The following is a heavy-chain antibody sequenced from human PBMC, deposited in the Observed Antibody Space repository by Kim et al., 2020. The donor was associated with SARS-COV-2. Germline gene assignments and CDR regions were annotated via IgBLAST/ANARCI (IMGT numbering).Heavy chain of an antibody. V-gene: IGHV1-2*02. CDR1: GYTFTGYY. CDR2: INPNSGGT. J-gene: IGHJ6*02. Sequence: ASVKVSCKASGYTFTGYYMHWVRQAPGQGLEWMGWINPNSGGTNYAQKFQGRVTMTRDTSISTAYMELSRLRSDDTAVYYCARDSHTAMELYYYGMDVWGQGTTVTVSS. D-gene: IGHD5-18*01. CDR3: ARDSHTAMELYYYGMDV.